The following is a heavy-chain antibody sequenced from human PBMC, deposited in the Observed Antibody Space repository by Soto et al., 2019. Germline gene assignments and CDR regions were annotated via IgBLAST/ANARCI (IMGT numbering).Heavy chain of an antibody. Sequence: QVQLQESGPGLVKPSGTLSLTCAVSGGSISSSNWWSWVRQPPGKGLEWIGEIYHSGSTNYNPSLKRRVTISVDKSKTQFSLKLSSVTDADTAVYYCARGAAAGTRIRPKYNWFDPWGQGTLVTVSS. D-gene: IGHD6-13*01. CDR3: ARGAAAGTRIRPKYNWFDP. CDR1: GGSISSSNW. J-gene: IGHJ5*02. V-gene: IGHV4-4*02. CDR2: IYHSGST.